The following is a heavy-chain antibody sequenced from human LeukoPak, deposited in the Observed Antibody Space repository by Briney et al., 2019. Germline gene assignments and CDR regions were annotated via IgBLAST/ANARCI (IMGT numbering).Heavy chain of an antibody. Sequence: GGSLRLSCAASGFTFSSYEMNWARQAPGKGLEWVSYISSSGSTIYYADSVKGRFTISRDNAKNSLYLQMNSLRAEDTAVYYCAGFSSGYNYWGQGTLVTVSS. D-gene: IGHD3-22*01. J-gene: IGHJ4*02. CDR1: GFTFSSYE. CDR3: AGFSSGYNY. V-gene: IGHV3-48*03. CDR2: ISSSGSTI.